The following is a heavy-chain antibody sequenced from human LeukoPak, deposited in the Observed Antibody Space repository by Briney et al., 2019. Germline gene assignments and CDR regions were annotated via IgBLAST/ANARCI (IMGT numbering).Heavy chain of an antibody. D-gene: IGHD1-7*01. Sequence: GGSLRLSCAASGFTFSRHSINWVRQAPGKGLEWVSSISSSSSYIYYADSVKGRFTISRDNAKNSLYLQMNSLRAEDTAVYYCARDSGNYLDAFDIWGQGTMVAVSS. CDR3: ARDSGNYLDAFDI. J-gene: IGHJ3*02. CDR1: GFTFSRHS. V-gene: IGHV3-21*01. CDR2: ISSSSSYI.